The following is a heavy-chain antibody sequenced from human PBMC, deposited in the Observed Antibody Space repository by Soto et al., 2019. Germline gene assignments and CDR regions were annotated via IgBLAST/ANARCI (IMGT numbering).Heavy chain of an antibody. Sequence: PGGSLRLSCAASGFTFSSYWMSWVRQAPGKGLEWVANIKQDGSEKYYVDSVKGRFTISRDNAKNSLYLQMNSLRAEDTAVYYCARERNYDFWAYYYYYYMDVWGKGTTVTVSS. V-gene: IGHV3-7*01. D-gene: IGHD3-3*01. J-gene: IGHJ6*03. CDR2: IKQDGSEK. CDR3: ARERNYDFWAYYYYYYMDV. CDR1: GFTFSSYW.